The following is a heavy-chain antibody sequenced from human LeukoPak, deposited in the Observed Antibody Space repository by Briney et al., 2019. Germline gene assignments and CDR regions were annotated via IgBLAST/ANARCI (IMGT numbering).Heavy chain of an antibody. CDR2: ISAPGGNT. D-gene: IGHD2-15*01. CDR1: GFTFSSYA. V-gene: IGHV3-23*01. J-gene: IGHJ3*02. Sequence: DPGGSLRLSCAASGFTFSSYALSWVRQPPEKGLEWVSTISAPGGNTYYADSVTGRFTISRDSSKSTLYLQMNSLRAEDTAVYYCAKGGGYSRNAFDIWGQGTMVTVSS. CDR3: AKGGGYSRNAFDI.